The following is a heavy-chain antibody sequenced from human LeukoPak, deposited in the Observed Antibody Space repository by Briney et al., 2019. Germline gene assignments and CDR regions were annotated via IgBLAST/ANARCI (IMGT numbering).Heavy chain of an antibody. J-gene: IGHJ6*03. CDR2: ISAYNGNT. Sequence: ASVKVSCKASGYTFTSYGISWVRQAPGQGLEWMGWISAYNGNTNYAQKLQGRVTMTTDTSTSTAYMELRSLRSEDTAVYYCARGLIRRSSSSAYYYYYYYMDVWGKGTTVTVSS. CDR1: GYTFTSYG. CDR3: ARGLIRRSSSSAYYYYYYYMDV. V-gene: IGHV1-18*01. D-gene: IGHD6-6*01.